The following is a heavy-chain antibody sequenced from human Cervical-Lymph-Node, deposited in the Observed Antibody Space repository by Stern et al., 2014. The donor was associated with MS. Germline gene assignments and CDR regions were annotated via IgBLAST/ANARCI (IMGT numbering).Heavy chain of an antibody. Sequence: VHLVESGAEVKKPGASVKVSCKASGYTFTSYAMHWVRQAPGQRLEWMGWIHAGNGNTKYSQKFQGRVTIIRDTSASTAYMELSSLRSEDTAVYYCARAKVGLVVAARGVDYWGQGTLVTVSS. CDR3: ARAKVGLVVAARGVDY. D-gene: IGHD2-15*01. V-gene: IGHV1-3*01. CDR2: IHAGNGNT. CDR1: GYTFTSYA. J-gene: IGHJ4*02.